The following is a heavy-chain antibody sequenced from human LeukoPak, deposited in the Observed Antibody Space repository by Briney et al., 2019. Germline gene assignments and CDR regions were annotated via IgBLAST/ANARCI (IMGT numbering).Heavy chain of an antibody. D-gene: IGHD6-19*01. CDR2: IGTAGDP. Sequence: GGSLRLSCAASGFTFSRYDMHWVRQATGKGLEWVSAIGTAGDPYYPGSVKGRFTISRENAKNSLYLQMNGLRAEDTAVYYCAKGFSGWYFDYWGQGTLVTVSS. V-gene: IGHV3-13*05. J-gene: IGHJ4*02. CDR1: GFTFSRYD. CDR3: AKGFSGWYFDY.